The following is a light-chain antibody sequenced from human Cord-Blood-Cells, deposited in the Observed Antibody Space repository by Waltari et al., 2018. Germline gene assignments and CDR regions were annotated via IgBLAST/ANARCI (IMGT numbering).Light chain of an antibody. CDR1: TGAVTSGYY. CDR2: ITS. Sequence: QTVVTQAPSLTVSPGGTVTLTCASSTGAVTSGYYPNCFQQKPGQAPRALIYITSNKHPWTPARFSGSLLGGKAALTLSGVQPEDEAEYYCLLYYGGAQLVFGGGTKLTVL. CDR3: LLYYGGAQLV. J-gene: IGLJ3*02. V-gene: IGLV7-43*01.